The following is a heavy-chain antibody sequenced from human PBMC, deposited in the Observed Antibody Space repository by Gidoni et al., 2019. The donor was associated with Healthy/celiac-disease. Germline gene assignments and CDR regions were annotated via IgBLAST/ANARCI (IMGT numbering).Heavy chain of an antibody. V-gene: IGHV4-31*03. Sequence: QVQLQESGPGLVKPSQTLSLTCTVSGGSISSGGYYWSWIRQHPGKGLEWIGYIYYSGSTYYNPSLKSRVTISVDTSKNQFSLKLSSVTAADTAVYYCARDLLGYCSSTSCSLPHYYGMDVWGQGTTVTVSS. CDR1: GGSISSGGYY. CDR2: IYYSGST. CDR3: ARDLLGYCSSTSCSLPHYYGMDV. J-gene: IGHJ6*02. D-gene: IGHD2-2*01.